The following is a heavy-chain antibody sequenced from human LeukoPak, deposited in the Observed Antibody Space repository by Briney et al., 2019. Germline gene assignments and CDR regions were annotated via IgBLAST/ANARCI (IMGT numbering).Heavy chain of an antibody. V-gene: IGHV4-39*01. CDR3: ARRTEKEKWFGGREYYFDY. J-gene: IGHJ4*02. D-gene: IGHD3-10*01. CDR1: GGSISSSSYY. Sequence: PSETLSLTCTVSGGSISSSSYYWGWIRQPPGKGLEWIGSIYYSGSTYYNPSLKSRVTISVDTSKNQFSLKLSSVTAADTAVYYCARRTEKEKWFGGREYYFDYWGQGTLVTVSS. CDR2: IYYSGST.